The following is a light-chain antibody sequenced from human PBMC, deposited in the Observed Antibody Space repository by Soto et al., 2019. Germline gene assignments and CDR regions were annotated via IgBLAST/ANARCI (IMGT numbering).Light chain of an antibody. V-gene: IGKV1-33*01. CDR3: QQFAHLTT. Sequence: DIQMTQSPTSLSASIGDRVTISCQASQDITKSLNWYQQKAGKAPKVLIYDASNLETGVPSRFSGTGSGTEFTLTISTLQPEDVATYYCQQFAHLTTFGGGTKVDIK. CDR2: DAS. CDR1: QDITKS. J-gene: IGKJ4*01.